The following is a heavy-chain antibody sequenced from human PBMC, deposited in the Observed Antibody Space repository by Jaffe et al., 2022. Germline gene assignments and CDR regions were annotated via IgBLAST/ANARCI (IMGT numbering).Heavy chain of an antibody. D-gene: IGHD3-22*01. Sequence: EVRLVESGGDAVRPGESLRLSCVGSGFSFREYGMTWVRQVPGKGLEWIAYISGPGSDRYYTNSVKGRFTISRDNARNSLSLLMNSLKVEDTALYYCARVHPKTPEDRPFDSWGLGTLVTVSS. CDR3: ARVHPKTPEDRPFDS. V-gene: IGHV3-48*03. J-gene: IGHJ4*02. CDR1: GFSFREYG. CDR2: ISGPGSDR.